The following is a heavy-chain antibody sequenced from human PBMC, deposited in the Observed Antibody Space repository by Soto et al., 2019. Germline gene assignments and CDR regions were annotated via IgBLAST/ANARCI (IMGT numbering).Heavy chain of an antibody. V-gene: IGHV1-46*03. CDR3: ARSAVSVPAAISYYYYYYMDV. CDR2: INPSGGST. J-gene: IGHJ6*03. CDR1: GYTFTSYY. Sequence: ASVKVSCKASGYTFTSYYMHWVRQAPGQGLEWMGIINPSGGSTSYAQKFQGRVTMTRDTSTSTVYMELSSLRSEDTAVYYCARSAVSVPAAISYYYYYYMDVWGKGTTVTVS. D-gene: IGHD2-2*01.